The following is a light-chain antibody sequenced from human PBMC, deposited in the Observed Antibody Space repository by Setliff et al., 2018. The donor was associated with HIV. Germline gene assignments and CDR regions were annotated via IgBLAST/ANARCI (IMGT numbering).Light chain of an antibody. Sequence: SALTQPASVSGSPGQSITISCTGTSSDVGRYNLVSWYQQHPGKAPKLMMYQATKRPSGVSNRFSGSKSGNTASLTISGLQAEDEADYYCCSNTGSNTYVFGTGTKVTVL. J-gene: IGLJ1*01. CDR2: QAT. CDR1: SSDVGRYNL. CDR3: CSNTGSNTYV. V-gene: IGLV2-23*01.